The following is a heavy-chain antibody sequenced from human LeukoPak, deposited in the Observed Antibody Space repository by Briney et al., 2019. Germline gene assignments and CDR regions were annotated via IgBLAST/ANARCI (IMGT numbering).Heavy chain of an antibody. CDR1: GGSISSYY. J-gene: IGHJ4*02. D-gene: IGHD2-15*01. CDR2: IYHTGST. V-gene: IGHV4-59*12. Sequence: SETLSLTCTVSGGSISSYYWSWIRQPPGKGLEWIGSIYHTGSTYYNPSLKSRITISIDTSSNRFSLILKSVTAADTAVYYCVRDRGGGGNDYWGQGTLVTVSS. CDR3: VRDRGGGGNDY.